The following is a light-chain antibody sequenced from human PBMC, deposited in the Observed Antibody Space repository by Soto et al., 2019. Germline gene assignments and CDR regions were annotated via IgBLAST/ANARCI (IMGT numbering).Light chain of an antibody. CDR3: QQYNEWPLT. V-gene: IGKV3-15*01. CDR2: AAS. Sequence: ELVMTPSPATLSVSPGEIATLSCRASETVSSNFAWYQQTAGQAPRLLIYAASTRATGIPARFSGSGSGTEFTLSISSLQSEDFAVYYCQQYNEWPLTFGGGTKVDIK. J-gene: IGKJ4*01. CDR1: ETVSSN.